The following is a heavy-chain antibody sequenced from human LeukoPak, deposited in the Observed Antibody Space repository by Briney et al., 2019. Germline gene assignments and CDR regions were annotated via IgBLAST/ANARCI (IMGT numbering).Heavy chain of an antibody. CDR2: ISYDGSNK. CDR1: GFTFSSYG. D-gene: IGHD3-10*01. CDR3: ARSFILFGALLQVFY. Sequence: GGSLRLSCAASGFTFSSYGMHWVRQAPGKGLEWVAVISYDGSNKYYADSVKGRFTISRDNSKNTLYLQMNSLRAESTAVCYCARSFILFGALLQVFYCGQGALVTVSS. J-gene: IGHJ4*02. V-gene: IGHV3-30*03.